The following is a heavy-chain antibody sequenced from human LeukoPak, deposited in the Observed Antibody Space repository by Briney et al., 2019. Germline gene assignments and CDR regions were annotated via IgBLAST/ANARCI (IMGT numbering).Heavy chain of an antibody. CDR3: ARYGGSGWVIDN. Sequence: SETLSLTCTVSDGSISSYYWTWIRQPPGKGLEWIGYIYYTGATSYNPSLKSRVTISVDTSKKQFSLKLTSVTAADTAVYYCARYGGSGWVIDNWGQGTLVTVSS. J-gene: IGHJ4*02. CDR2: IYYTGAT. CDR1: DGSISSYY. V-gene: IGHV4-59*08. D-gene: IGHD6-19*01.